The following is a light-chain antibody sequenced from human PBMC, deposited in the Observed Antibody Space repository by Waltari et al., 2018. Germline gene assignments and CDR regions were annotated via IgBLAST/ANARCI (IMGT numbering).Light chain of an antibody. V-gene: IGLV1-51*01. Sequence: QSVLTQPPSVSAAPGHKVTISCSGGGSNIGRNKVSWNHQTPGTAPKLLIYYNDKRPTGMPDLLAGPKAGTSATLGITVLQTGDEADYYCGTWDNNRNSVIFGGGTKLTVL. CDR1: GSNIGRNK. J-gene: IGLJ2*01. CDR3: GTWDNNRNSVI. CDR2: YND.